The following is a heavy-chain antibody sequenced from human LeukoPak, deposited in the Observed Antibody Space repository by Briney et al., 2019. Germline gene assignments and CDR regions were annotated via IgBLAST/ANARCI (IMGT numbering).Heavy chain of an antibody. CDR3: ARGRDWGEPDY. CDR2: INHSGST. D-gene: IGHD3/OR15-3a*01. CDR1: GGSFSGHY. Sequence: SETLSLTCAVYGGSFSGHYWSWIRQPPGKGLEWIGEINHSGSTNYNPSLKSRVTISVDTSKNQFSLKLSSVTAADTAVYYCARGRDWGEPDYWGQGTLVTVSS. J-gene: IGHJ4*02. V-gene: IGHV4-34*01.